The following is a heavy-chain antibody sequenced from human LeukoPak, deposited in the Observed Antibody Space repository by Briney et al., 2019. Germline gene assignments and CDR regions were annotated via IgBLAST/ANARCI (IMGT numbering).Heavy chain of an antibody. CDR1: GYSITNYW. Sequence: GESLKISCKGSGYSITNYWIAWVRQMPGKGLEWMGIIYPADSDIRYSPSFQGQITISADKSISTAYLQWSSLKASDAAMYYCARQEYCSGGSCYTWFDPWGQGTLVTVSS. CDR3: ARQEYCSGGSCYTWFDP. J-gene: IGHJ5*02. CDR2: IYPADSDI. V-gene: IGHV5-51*01. D-gene: IGHD2-15*01.